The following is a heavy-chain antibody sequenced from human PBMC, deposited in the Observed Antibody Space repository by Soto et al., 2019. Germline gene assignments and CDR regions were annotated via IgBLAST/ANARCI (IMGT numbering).Heavy chain of an antibody. CDR2: IYYSVST. Sequence: SETLSLTCTVSGGSISSYYWSWIRQPPGKGLEWIGYIYYSVSTNYNPSLKSRVTISVDTSKNQFSLKLSSVTAADTAVYYCASYSSGWYDVSFWGQGTLVTVSS. CDR3: ASYSSGWYDVSF. D-gene: IGHD6-19*01. J-gene: IGHJ4*02. CDR1: GGSISSYY. V-gene: IGHV4-59*08.